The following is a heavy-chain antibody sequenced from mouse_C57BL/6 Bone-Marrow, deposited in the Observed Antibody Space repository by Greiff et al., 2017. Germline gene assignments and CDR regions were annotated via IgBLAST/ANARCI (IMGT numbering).Heavy chain of an antibody. CDR2: ISYSGST. J-gene: IGHJ3*01. D-gene: IGHD2-4*01. V-gene: IGHV3-1*01. CDR3: ARGVYCNYDGAN. Sequence: VQLKESGPGMVKPSQSLSLTCSVTGYSITSGYDWHWIRHFPGNKLEWMGYISYSGSTNYNPSLKSRISITHDTSKNHFFLKLNSVATEDTATYYCARGVYCNYDGANWGQGTGVTVSA. CDR1: GYSITSGYD.